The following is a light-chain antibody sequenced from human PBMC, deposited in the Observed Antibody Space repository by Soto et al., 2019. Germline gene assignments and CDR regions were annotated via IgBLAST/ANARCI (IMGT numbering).Light chain of an antibody. CDR1: QSVSSN. Sequence: EIETAPSPATLSVSSGKKTTLSCRASQSVSSNLAWYQQKPGQAPRLLIYGASTRATGIPARFSGSGSGTEFTLTISSLQFYFYAVDYSQKYNNSPQAFGQVT. V-gene: IGKV3-15*01. CDR2: GAS. CDR3: QKYNNSPQA. J-gene: IGKJ1*01.